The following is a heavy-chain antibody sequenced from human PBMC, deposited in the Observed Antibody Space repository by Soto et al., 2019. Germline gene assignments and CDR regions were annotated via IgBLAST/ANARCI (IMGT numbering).Heavy chain of an antibody. CDR3: ARAAKVPAAIMSYYYYGMDV. CDR1: GGTFSSYA. D-gene: IGHD2-2*01. Sequence: QVQLVQSGAEVKKPGSSVKVSCKASGGTFSSYAISWVRQAPGQGLEWMGGIIPIFGTANYAQKFQGRVTMTADESTSTAYRELSSLRSEDTAVYYCARAAKVPAAIMSYYYYGMDVWGQGTTVTVSS. CDR2: IIPIFGTA. V-gene: IGHV1-69*12. J-gene: IGHJ6*02.